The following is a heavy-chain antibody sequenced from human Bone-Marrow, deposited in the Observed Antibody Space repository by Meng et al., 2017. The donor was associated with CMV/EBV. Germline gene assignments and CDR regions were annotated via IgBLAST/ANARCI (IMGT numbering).Heavy chain of an antibody. V-gene: IGHV3-21*01. J-gene: IGHJ4*02. CDR1: GFTFNDYG. D-gene: IGHD2-21*01. Sequence: GESLKISCVASGFTFNDYGMSWVRQAPGKGLEWVSSISSSSSYIYYADSVKGRFTISRDNAKNSLYLQMNSLRAEDTAVYYCARGGILWPYEDFDYWGQGTLVTVSS. CDR2: ISSSSSYI. CDR3: ARGGILWPYEDFDY.